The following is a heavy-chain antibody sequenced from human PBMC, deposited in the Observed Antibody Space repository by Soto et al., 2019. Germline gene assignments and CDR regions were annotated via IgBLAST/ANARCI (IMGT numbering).Heavy chain of an antibody. Sequence: PGGSLRLSCAASGFTFSTYNMNWVRQAPGKGLEWVSSITSSSSYIYYADSVEGRFTISRDNAKNSLYLQMNSLRAEDTAVYYCALYDALFFDYWGQGTLVTVSS. D-gene: IGHD2-8*01. CDR3: ALYDALFFDY. J-gene: IGHJ4*02. CDR1: GFTFSTYN. V-gene: IGHV3-21*01. CDR2: ITSSSSYI.